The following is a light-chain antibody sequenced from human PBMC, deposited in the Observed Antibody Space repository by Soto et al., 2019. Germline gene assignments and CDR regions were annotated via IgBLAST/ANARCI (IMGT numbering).Light chain of an antibody. CDR2: GAS. Sequence: IVMTQSPGTVSVYTCAGPNISCRASQSVSSSYLAWYQQKPGQAPRLLIYGASSRATGIPDRFSGSGSGTDFTLTISRLEPEDFAVYYCQQYGSSRTFGQGTKVDIK. CDR3: QQYGSSRT. CDR1: QSVSSSY. J-gene: IGKJ1*01. V-gene: IGKV3-20*01.